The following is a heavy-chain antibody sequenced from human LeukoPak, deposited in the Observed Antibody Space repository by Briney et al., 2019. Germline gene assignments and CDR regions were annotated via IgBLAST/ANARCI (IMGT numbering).Heavy chain of an antibody. Sequence: PSETLSLTCAVSGGSISSSNWWSWVSQPPGKGLEWIGEIYHSGSTNYNPSLKSRVTISVDKSKNQFSLKLSSVTAADTAVYYCARSGASIAVAGTGNWFDPWGQGTLVTAPS. CDR3: ARSGASIAVAGTGNWFDP. CDR1: GGSISSSNW. V-gene: IGHV4-4*02. CDR2: IYHSGST. D-gene: IGHD6-19*01. J-gene: IGHJ5*02.